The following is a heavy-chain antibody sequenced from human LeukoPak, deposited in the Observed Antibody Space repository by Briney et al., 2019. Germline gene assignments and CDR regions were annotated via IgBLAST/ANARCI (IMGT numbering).Heavy chain of an antibody. V-gene: IGHV4-34*01. CDR1: GGSFSGYY. CDR3: ARRPGIAAAGKVWFDY. J-gene: IGHJ4*02. CDR2: INHSGST. D-gene: IGHD6-13*01. Sequence: SETLSLTCAVYGGSFSGYYWSWIRQPPGKGLEWIGEINHSGSTNYNPSLKSRVTISVDTSKNQFSLKLSSVTAADTAVYYCARRPGIAAAGKVWFDYWGQGTLVTVSS.